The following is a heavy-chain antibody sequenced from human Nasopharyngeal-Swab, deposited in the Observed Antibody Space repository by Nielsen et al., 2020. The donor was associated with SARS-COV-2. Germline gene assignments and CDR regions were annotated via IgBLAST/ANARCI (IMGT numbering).Heavy chain of an antibody. V-gene: IGHV5-51*01. CDR2: IYPGDSDT. CDR3: ARSAGDSLDYFDY. Sequence: KASCKGSGYSFTSYWIGWVRQMPGKGLEWMGIIYPGDSDTRYSPSFQGQVTISADKSISTAYLQWSSLKASDTAMYYCARSAGDSLDYFDYWGQGTLVTVSS. D-gene: IGHD3-16*01. J-gene: IGHJ4*02. CDR1: GYSFTSYW.